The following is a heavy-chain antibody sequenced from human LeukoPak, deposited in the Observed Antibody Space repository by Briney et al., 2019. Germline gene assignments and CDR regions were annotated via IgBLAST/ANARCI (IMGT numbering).Heavy chain of an antibody. CDR2: IYYSGNT. CDR1: NGSISTYY. Sequence: SETQSLTCTVSNGSISTYYCNWIRQPPGKGLEWIGYIYYSGNTNYNPSLKRRVTMSVDTSKNQFSLRLNSVTAADTAVYYCARQKDDAFDIWGQGTMVTVSS. V-gene: IGHV4-59*01. CDR3: ARQKDDAFDI. J-gene: IGHJ3*02.